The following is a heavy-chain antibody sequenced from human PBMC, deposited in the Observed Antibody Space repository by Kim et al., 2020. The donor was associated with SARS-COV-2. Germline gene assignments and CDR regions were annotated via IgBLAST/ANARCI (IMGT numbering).Heavy chain of an antibody. Sequence: GGSLRLSCAASGFTFSSYEMNWVRQAPGKGLEWVSYISSSGSTIYYADSVKGRFTISRDNAKNSLYLQMNSLRAEDTAVYYCARVFVAARPWGGGPFDYWGQRTLVTVSS. CDR3: ARVFVAARPWGGGPFDY. CDR1: GFTFSSYE. D-gene: IGHD6-6*01. V-gene: IGHV3-48*03. J-gene: IGHJ4*02. CDR2: ISSSGSTI.